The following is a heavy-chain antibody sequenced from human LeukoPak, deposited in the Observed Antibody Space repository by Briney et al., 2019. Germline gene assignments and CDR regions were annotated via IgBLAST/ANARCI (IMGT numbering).Heavy chain of an antibody. Sequence: GESLKISCKGSGYSFTNYWIGWVRQLPGKGLEWMGLIFPGDSETIYSPSLQGQVTISADKSINTAYLRWSSLKASDTAMYYCATSESQTRFDYWGQGTLVTVSS. CDR2: IFPGDSET. CDR1: GYSFTNYW. D-gene: IGHD1/OR15-1a*01. CDR3: ATSESQTRFDY. V-gene: IGHV5-51*01. J-gene: IGHJ4*02.